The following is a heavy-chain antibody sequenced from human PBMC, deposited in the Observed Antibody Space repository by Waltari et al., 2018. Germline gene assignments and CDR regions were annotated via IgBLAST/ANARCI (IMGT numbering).Heavy chain of an antibody. CDR3: ARRMGCSSTSCRDY. Sequence: EVQLVQSGAEVKQPGESLKIYCTGSGYSFTSYWIGWLRQMPGKGLEWMGIIYPGDSDTRYSPSFQGQVTISVDKSISTAYLQWSSLKASDTAMYYCARRMGCSSTSCRDYWGQGTLVTVSS. CDR1: GYSFTSYW. CDR2: IYPGDSDT. V-gene: IGHV5-51*01. D-gene: IGHD2-2*01. J-gene: IGHJ4*02.